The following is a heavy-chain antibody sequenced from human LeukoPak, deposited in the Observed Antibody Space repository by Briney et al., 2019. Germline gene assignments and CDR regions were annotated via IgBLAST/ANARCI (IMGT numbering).Heavy chain of an antibody. J-gene: IGHJ4*02. V-gene: IGHV3-23*01. CDR1: GITFSNYP. CDR3: AQRGLKEFDY. D-gene: IGHD3-10*01. Sequence: GGSLRLSCAASGITFSNYPMSWVRQTPGNGLEWVSAITNTGGGTYYADSVKGRFTISRDNSKNTLYLQMNSLRADDTAVYYCAQRGLKEFDYWGQGTLVTVSS. CDR2: ITNTGGGT.